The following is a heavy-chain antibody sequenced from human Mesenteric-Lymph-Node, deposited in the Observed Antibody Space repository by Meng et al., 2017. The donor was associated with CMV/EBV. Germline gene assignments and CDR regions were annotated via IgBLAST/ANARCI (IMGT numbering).Heavy chain of an antibody. CDR3: ARGLYYDYVWGSYRHYYFDY. Sequence: FSGYYWSWISQPPGKGLEWIGEINHSGSTNYNPSLKSRVTISVDTSKNQFSLKLSSVTAADTAVYYCARGLYYDYVWGSYRHYYFDYWGQGTLVTVSS. CDR1: FSGYY. D-gene: IGHD3-16*02. V-gene: IGHV4-34*01. J-gene: IGHJ4*02. CDR2: INHSGST.